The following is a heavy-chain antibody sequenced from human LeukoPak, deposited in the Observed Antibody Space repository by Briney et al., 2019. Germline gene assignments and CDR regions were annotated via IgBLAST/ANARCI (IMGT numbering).Heavy chain of an antibody. J-gene: IGHJ6*02. V-gene: IGHV3-23*01. CDR2: ISGSGGST. CDR3: AKALPAAILSGMDV. D-gene: IGHD2-2*01. Sequence: GGSLRLSCAASGFTFSSYAMSWVRQAPGKGLEWVSAISGSGGSTYYADSVKGRFTISRDNSKNTLYLQMNSLRAEDTVVYYCAKALPAAILSGMDVWGQGTTVTVSS. CDR1: GFTFSSYA.